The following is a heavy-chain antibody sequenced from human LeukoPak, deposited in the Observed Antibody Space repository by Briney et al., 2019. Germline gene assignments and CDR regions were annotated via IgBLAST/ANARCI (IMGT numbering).Heavy chain of an antibody. CDR2: IKSKTDGGTT. CDR1: GFTFSSYA. V-gene: IGHV3-15*01. D-gene: IGHD3-10*01. CDR3: TTDPPRDGSGSYLRYYFDY. J-gene: IGHJ4*02. Sequence: PGGSLRLSCAASGFTFSSYAMSWVRQAPGKGLEWVGRIKSKTDGGTTDYAAPVKGRFTISRDDSKNTLYLQMNSLKTEDTAVYYCTTDPPRDGSGSYLRYYFDYWGQGTLVTVSS.